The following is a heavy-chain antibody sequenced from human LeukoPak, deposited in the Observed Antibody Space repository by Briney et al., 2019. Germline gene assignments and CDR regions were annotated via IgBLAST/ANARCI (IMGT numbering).Heavy chain of an antibody. J-gene: IGHJ4*02. CDR1: RFTFEGYA. D-gene: IGHD6-6*01. CDR3: AKSGTYSSSSGYIDS. CDR2: ISWNSANM. Sequence: PGRSLRHSCAASRFTFEGYAMHWVRQAPGKGLEWVSGISWNSANMDYADSVKGRFTISRDNAKNSLYLQMNSLRAEDTALYYCAKSGTYSSSSGYIDSWGQGTLVTVSS. V-gene: IGHV3-9*01.